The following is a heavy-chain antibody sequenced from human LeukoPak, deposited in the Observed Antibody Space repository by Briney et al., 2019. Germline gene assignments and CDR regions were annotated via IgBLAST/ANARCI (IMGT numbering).Heavy chain of an antibody. D-gene: IGHD3-22*01. CDR3: ARDFTSSGSPVSGYAFDI. CDR1: GGSISSYY. Sequence: SGTLSLTCTVSGGSISSYYWSWIRQPAGKGLEWIGRIYTSGSTNYNPSLKSRVAMSVDTSKNQFSLKLSSVTAADTAVYYCARDFTSSGSPVSGYAFDIWGQGTMVTVSS. V-gene: IGHV4-4*07. CDR2: IYTSGST. J-gene: IGHJ3*02.